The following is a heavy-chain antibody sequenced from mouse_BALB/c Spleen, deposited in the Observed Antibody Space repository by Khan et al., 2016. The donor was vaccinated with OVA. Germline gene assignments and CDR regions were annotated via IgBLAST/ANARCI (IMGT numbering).Heavy chain of an antibody. D-gene: IGHD2-3*01. J-gene: IGHJ4*01. V-gene: IGHV3-2*02. CDR1: GYSITSDYA. Sequence: VQLKDSGPGLVNPSQSLSLTCTVTGYSITSDYAWNWIRQFPGNKLEWMGYINYSGSTNYNPALKSRISITRDTSKNQFFLQLKSVTTEDTATYYCARDGSRYNYAMDYWGQGTSVTVSS. CDR2: INYSGST. CDR3: ARDGSRYNYAMDY.